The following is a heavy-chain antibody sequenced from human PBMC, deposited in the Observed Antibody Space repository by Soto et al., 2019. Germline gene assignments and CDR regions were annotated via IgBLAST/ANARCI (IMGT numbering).Heavy chain of an antibody. V-gene: IGHV1-2*02. CDR2: INPNSGGT. D-gene: IGHD3-9*01. CDR3: AREGEYYDIFHGYYPTPFDP. CDR1: GYTFTGYY. Sequence: ASVKVSCKASGYTFTGYYMHWVRQAPGQGLEWMGWINPNSGGTNYAQKFQGRVTMTRDTSISTAYMELSRLRSDDTAVYYCAREGEYYDIFHGYYPTPFDPWGQGTLATVSS. J-gene: IGHJ5*02.